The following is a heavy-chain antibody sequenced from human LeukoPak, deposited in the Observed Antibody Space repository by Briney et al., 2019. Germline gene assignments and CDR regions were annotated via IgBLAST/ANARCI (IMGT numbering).Heavy chain of an antibody. CDR2: IGQGGSEK. CDR1: GFTFSSYW. D-gene: IGHD3-3*01. J-gene: IGHJ6*02. V-gene: IGHV3-7*01. Sequence: GGSLRLSCAASGFTFSSYWMNWVRQTPGKGLEWVASIGQGGSEKYYLDAMKGRFTISRQNAKNSLYLQMNSLRAGDTAVYYCARARPGFWDGMDVWGQGTTVTASS. CDR3: ARARPGFWDGMDV.